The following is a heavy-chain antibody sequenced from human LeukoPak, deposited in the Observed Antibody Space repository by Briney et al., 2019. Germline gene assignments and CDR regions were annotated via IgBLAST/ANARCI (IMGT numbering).Heavy chain of an antibody. Sequence: QPSQTLSLTCTVSGGSISSGGYYWSWIRQHPGKGLEWIGYIYYSGSTYYNPSLKSRVTISVDTSKNQFSLKLSSVTAADTAVYYCMVRGVIITYDYWGQGTLVTVSS. J-gene: IGHJ4*02. CDR3: MVRGVIITYDY. CDR1: GGSISSGGYY. D-gene: IGHD3-10*01. CDR2: IYYSGST. V-gene: IGHV4-30-4*08.